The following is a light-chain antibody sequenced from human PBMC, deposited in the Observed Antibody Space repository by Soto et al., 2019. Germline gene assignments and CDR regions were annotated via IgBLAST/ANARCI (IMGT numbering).Light chain of an antibody. CDR2: AAS. V-gene: IGKV1-5*03. CDR1: QSVGSW. J-gene: IGKJ2*01. CDR3: QQYNRHST. Sequence: DILMTQSPSTLSASVGDRVIITCRASQSVGSWLAWYQQKPGKAPKVLIYAASSLESGVPSMFSGTGSGTEFTLTISSLQPDDSETYYCQQYNRHSTFGQGTKLEIK.